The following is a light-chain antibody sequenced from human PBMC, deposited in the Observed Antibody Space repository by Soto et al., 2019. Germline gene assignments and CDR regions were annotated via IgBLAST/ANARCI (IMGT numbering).Light chain of an antibody. CDR1: QGISTY. CDR3: QQSYSTPPWT. Sequence: DIQMTQSPSSLSASVGDRLTITCRASQGISTYLNWYQQKPGKAPKLLIYAASTLQSGVPSRFSGSGSGTDFTLTISSLQPEDFATYFCQQSYSTPPWTFGQGTKVDIK. J-gene: IGKJ1*01. V-gene: IGKV1-39*01. CDR2: AAS.